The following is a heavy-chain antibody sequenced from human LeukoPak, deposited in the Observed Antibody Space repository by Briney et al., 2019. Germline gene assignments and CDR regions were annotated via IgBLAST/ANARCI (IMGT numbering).Heavy chain of an antibody. D-gene: IGHD3-3*02. J-gene: IGHJ4*02. V-gene: IGHV4-59*04. CDR3: ARGLSSRIFGISFYFDY. Sequence: SETLSLTCTVSGGSISSYYWSWIRQPPGKGLEWIGYIYYSGSTYYNPSLKSRVTISVDTSKNQFSLKLSSVTAADTAVYYCARGLSSRIFGISFYFDYWGQGTLVTVSS. CDR2: IYYSGST. CDR1: GGSISSYY.